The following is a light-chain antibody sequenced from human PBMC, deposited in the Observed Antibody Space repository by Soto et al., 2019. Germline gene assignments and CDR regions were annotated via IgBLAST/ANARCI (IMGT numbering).Light chain of an antibody. J-gene: IGKJ4*01. V-gene: IGKV1-39*01. CDR3: QQSYITPPLT. Sequence: DIQITQSPSALSASVGDRVTCTCRTSQSISTYLNWYQQKPGKAPKLLIYAASSLQSGVPSRFSASGSGTDFTLTISSLQPEDFATYYCQQSYITPPLTFGGGAKVDI. CDR2: AAS. CDR1: QSISTY.